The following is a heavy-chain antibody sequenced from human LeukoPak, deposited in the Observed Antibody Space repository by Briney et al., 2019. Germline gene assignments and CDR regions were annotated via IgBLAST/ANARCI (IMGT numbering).Heavy chain of an antibody. Sequence: PGGSLRLSCAASGFTFSSYSMNWVRQAPGKGLEWVSSISSSSSYIYYADSVKGRFTISRDNAKNSLYLQMNSLRAEDTAVYYCARVYCSGGGCYLGFDYWGQGTLVTVSS. CDR2: ISSSSSYI. V-gene: IGHV3-21*01. CDR1: GFTFSSYS. CDR3: ARVYCSGGGCYLGFDY. D-gene: IGHD2-15*01. J-gene: IGHJ4*02.